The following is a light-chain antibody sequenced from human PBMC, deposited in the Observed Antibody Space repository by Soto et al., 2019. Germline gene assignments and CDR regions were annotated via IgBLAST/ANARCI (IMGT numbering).Light chain of an antibody. CDR2: LAS. J-gene: IGKJ1*01. Sequence: DIQMTQSPSSLSASVGDRVTITCRASQSISNYLNWYQQRPGKAPKLLIYLASILSSGVPSKFSGSGSGTDFTLTISVLQPEDSVTYYCQQTYKTPLTFGKGTKVEIK. V-gene: IGKV1-39*01. CDR1: QSISNY. CDR3: QQTYKTPLT.